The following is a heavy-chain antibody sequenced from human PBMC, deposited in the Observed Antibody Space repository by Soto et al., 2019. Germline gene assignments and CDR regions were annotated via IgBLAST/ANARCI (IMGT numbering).Heavy chain of an antibody. D-gene: IGHD3-3*02. Sequence: GGSLRLSCAASGFTFSNAWMNWVRQAPGKGLEWVGRIKSKTDGGTTDYAAPVKGRFTISRDDSKNTLYLQMNSLKTEDTAVYYCTTDIRVGRIFGVVIAFDYWGQGTLVTVSS. CDR3: TTDIRVGRIFGVVIAFDY. CDR1: GFTFSNAW. J-gene: IGHJ4*02. V-gene: IGHV3-15*07. CDR2: IKSKTDGGTT.